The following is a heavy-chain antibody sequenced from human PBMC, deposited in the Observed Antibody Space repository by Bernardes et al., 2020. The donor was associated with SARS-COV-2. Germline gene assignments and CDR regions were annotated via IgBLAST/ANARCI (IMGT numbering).Heavy chain of an antibody. CDR2: INDSGSP. CDR3: ASLGGLP. D-gene: IGHD3-16*01. V-gene: IGHV4-34*01. CDR1: GASFSGYY. Sequence: SETLSLTCAVYGASFSGYYWSWIRQPPGKGLEWIGEINDSGSPNYNPSLKRRVIISVDTSKKQFYLKLRSVTAADKAMYYCASLGGLPWSQGTLVNAPS. J-gene: IGHJ5*02.